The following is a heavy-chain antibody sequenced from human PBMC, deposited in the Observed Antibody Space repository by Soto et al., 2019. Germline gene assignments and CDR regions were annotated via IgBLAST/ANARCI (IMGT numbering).Heavy chain of an antibody. J-gene: IGHJ6*02. Sequence: SLRLSCAASGFTFSSYGMHWVRQAPGKGLEWVAVISYDGSNKYYADSVKGRFTISRDNSKNTLFLQMNSLRAEDTAVYYCAKERYYYGSPYYYGMDVWGQGTTVTVSS. CDR3: AKERYYYGSPYYYGMDV. CDR1: GFTFSSYG. CDR2: ISYDGSNK. D-gene: IGHD3-10*01. V-gene: IGHV3-30*18.